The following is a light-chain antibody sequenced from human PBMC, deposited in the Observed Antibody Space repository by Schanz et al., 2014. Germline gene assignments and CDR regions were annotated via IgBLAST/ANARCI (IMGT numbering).Light chain of an antibody. CDR2: RNN. Sequence: QSVLTQPPSVSGAPGQTVNISCTGSSSNIGAGYDVHWYQKLPGTAPKLLIYRNNNRPSGVPDRFSGSKSGTSASLAITGLQAADEADYYCHSYDSLSGAVFGGGTKLTVL. V-gene: IGLV1-40*01. CDR1: SSNIGAGYD. CDR3: HSYDSLSGAV. J-gene: IGLJ3*02.